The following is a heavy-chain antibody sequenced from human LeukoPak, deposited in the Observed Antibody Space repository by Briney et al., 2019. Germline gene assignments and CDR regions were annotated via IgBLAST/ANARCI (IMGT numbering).Heavy chain of an antibody. CDR2: IYYSGST. D-gene: IGHD2-15*01. V-gene: IGHV4-39*07. CDR3: ARVSGCSGGSCIEYFQH. CDR1: GGSISSSSYY. Sequence: SETLSLTCTVSGGSISSSSYYWGWIRQPPGKGLEWHGTIYYSGSTYYYPSLKSRVTISVDTSKNQFSLKLSSVTAADTAVYYCARVSGCSGGSCIEYFQHWGQGTLVTVSS. J-gene: IGHJ1*01.